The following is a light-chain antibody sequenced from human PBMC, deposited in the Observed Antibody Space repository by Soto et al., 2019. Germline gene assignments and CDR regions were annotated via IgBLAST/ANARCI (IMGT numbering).Light chain of an antibody. J-gene: IGLJ1*01. Sequence: QSALTQPASVSGSPGQSITISCTGTSSDVGAYNYVSWYQQHPDKAPKVLIYDVSNRPSGVSNRFSGSKSGNTASLTISGLQAEDEADYYCSSYTGSNTLYVFGTGTKVTVL. CDR3: SSYTGSNTLYV. CDR2: DVS. V-gene: IGLV2-14*01. CDR1: SSDVGAYNY.